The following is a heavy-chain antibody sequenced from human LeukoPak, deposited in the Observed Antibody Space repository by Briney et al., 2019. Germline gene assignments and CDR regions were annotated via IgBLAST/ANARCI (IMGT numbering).Heavy chain of an antibody. J-gene: IGHJ4*02. CDR2: INHSGST. Sequence: PSETLSLTCAVYGGSFSGYYWSWIRQPPGKGLEWIGEINHSGSTNYNPSLKSRVTISVDTSKNQFSLKLSSVTAADTAVYYCARSIAVAGEYYFDYWGQGTLVTVSS. CDR3: ARSIAVAGEYYFDY. CDR1: GGSFSGYY. D-gene: IGHD6-19*01. V-gene: IGHV4-34*01.